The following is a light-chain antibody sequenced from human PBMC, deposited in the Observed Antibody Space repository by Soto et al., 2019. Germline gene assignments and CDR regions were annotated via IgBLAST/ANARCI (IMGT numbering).Light chain of an antibody. CDR2: LNSDGSH. CDR3: QTWSNDIRV. V-gene: IGLV4-69*01. J-gene: IGLJ3*02. Sequence: QSVLTQPPSASASLGASVKLTCTLSSGHNSYAIAWHQQQPEKGPRYLMKLNSDGSHSKGDGIPDRFSGSSAGAERYLTISSLQSEDEADYYCQTWSNDIRVFGGGTKVTVL. CDR1: SGHNSYA.